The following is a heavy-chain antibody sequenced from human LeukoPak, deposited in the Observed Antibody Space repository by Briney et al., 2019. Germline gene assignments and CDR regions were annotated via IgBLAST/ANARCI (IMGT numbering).Heavy chain of an antibody. D-gene: IGHD2-2*01. Sequence: ASVKVSCKASGYTFTSYDVNWVRQATGQGLEWMGWMYPNSGNTDYAQKFQGRVTMTRNTSISTAYMELSSLRSEDTAVYYCARGLLYCSSTSCYAYWGQGTLVTVSS. CDR3: ARGLLYCSSTSCYAY. CDR1: GYTFTSYD. V-gene: IGHV1-8*01. CDR2: MYPNSGNT. J-gene: IGHJ4*02.